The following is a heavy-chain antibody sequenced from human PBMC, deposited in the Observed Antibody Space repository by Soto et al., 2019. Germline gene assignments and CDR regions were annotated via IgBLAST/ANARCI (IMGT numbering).Heavy chain of an antibody. Sequence: GSLRLSCAASGFTFSSYAMSWVRQAPGKGLEWVSAISGSGGSTYYADSVKGRFTISRDNSKNTLYLQMNSLRAEDTAVYYCAKDLELRYFDWLPIAVAFDYWGQGTLVTVSS. J-gene: IGHJ4*02. CDR2: ISGSGGST. D-gene: IGHD3-9*01. V-gene: IGHV3-23*01. CDR3: AKDLELRYFDWLPIAVAFDY. CDR1: GFTFSSYA.